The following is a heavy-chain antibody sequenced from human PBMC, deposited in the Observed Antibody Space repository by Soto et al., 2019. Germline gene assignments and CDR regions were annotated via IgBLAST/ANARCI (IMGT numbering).Heavy chain of an antibody. V-gene: IGHV1-3*01. J-gene: IGHJ5*02. CDR1: GYTFTSYA. D-gene: IGHD6-6*01. CDR3: ARSRSSSWWFDP. CDR2: INAGNGNT. Sequence: VASVKVSCKASGYTFTSYAMHWVRQAPGQRLGWMGWINAGNGNTKYSQKFQGRVTITRDTSASTAYMELSSLRSEDTAVYYCARSRSSSWWFDPWGQGTLVTVSS.